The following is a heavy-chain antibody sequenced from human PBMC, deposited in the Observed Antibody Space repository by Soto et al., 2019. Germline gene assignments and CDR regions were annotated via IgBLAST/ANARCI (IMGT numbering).Heavy chain of an antibody. V-gene: IGHV3-48*02. Sequence: GGSLRLSCAASGFTFSSYSMNWVRQAPGKGLEWVSYISSSSSTIYYADSVKGRFTISRDNAKNSLYLQMNSLRDEDTAVYYCARGLKIFGVVTPYGRDVWGQGTTVTVPS. J-gene: IGHJ6*02. D-gene: IGHD3-3*01. CDR3: ARGLKIFGVVTPYGRDV. CDR2: ISSSSSTI. CDR1: GFTFSSYS.